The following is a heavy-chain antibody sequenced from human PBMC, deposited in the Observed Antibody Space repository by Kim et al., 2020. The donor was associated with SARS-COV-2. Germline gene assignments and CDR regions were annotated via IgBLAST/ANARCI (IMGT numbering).Heavy chain of an antibody. D-gene: IGHD5-12*01. CDR3: AKGVATIYFYY. Sequence: GGSLRRSCAASGFTFSSYPMGWVRQAPGRGLEWVSIIYSGGETTYYADSVKGRFSVSRDDSKNTLYLQMNSLRGEDTAIYYCAKGVATIYFYYWCVGSLVTVPA. CDR2: IYSGGETT. J-gene: IGHJ4*02. CDR1: GFTFSSYP. V-gene: IGHV3-23*03.